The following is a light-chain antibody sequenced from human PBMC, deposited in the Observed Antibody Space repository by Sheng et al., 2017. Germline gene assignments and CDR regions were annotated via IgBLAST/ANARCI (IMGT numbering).Light chain of an antibody. V-gene: IGKV1-5*03. Sequence: DTQMTQSPSTLSAFVGDTVTITCRASESVSSWLAWYQQKPGTAPKLLIYKASSLQSGVPSRFSGSGSGTEFTLTISSLQPDDFATYYCQQYNTYSITFGQGTRLEIK. CDR3: QQYNTYSIT. J-gene: IGKJ5*01. CDR1: ESVSSW. CDR2: KAS.